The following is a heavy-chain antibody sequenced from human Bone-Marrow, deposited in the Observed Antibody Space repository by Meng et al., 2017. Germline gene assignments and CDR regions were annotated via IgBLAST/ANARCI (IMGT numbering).Heavy chain of an antibody. CDR2: INHSGST. CDR1: GGSFSGYY. CDR3: ARDRRGYGSDNYFDY. Sequence: SETLSLTCAVYGGSFSGYYWSWIRQPPGKGLEWIGEINHSGSTNYNPSLKSRVTISVDTSKNQFSLKLSSVTAADTAVYYCARDRRGYGSDNYFDYWGQGTLVTVSS. V-gene: IGHV4-34*01. J-gene: IGHJ4*02. D-gene: IGHD3-10*01.